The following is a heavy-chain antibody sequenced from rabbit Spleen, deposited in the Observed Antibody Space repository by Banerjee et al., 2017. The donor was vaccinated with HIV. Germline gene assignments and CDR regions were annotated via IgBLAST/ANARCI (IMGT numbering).Heavy chain of an antibody. CDR1: GFSFSSSDY. CDR3: ARDTGSSFSSYGMDL. Sequence: QSLEESGGDLVKPGASLTLTCTASGFSFSSSDYMCWVRQAPGKGLEWIACIDTGSSSGFTYSATWAKGRFTISKTSSTTVTLQMISLTVADTATYFCARDTGSSFSSYGMDLWGQGTLVTVS. D-gene: IGHD8-1*01. V-gene: IGHV1S40*01. CDR2: IDTGSSSGFT. J-gene: IGHJ6*01.